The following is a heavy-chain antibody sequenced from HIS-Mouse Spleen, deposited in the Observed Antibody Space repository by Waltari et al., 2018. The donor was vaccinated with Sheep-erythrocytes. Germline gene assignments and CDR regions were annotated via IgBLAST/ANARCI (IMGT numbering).Heavy chain of an antibody. Sequence: QVQLVQSGAEVKKPGASVKVSCKASGYTFTSYGISWVRQAPGQGLEWMGWVSAYNGNTNAAPKPQGRVTMPPDTSTSTAYMGLRGREADDTAVYYCARFYGDFTRAFDIWGQGTMVTVSS. CDR1: GYTFTSYG. V-gene: IGHV1-18*01. CDR3: ARFYGDFTRAFDI. D-gene: IGHD4-17*01. J-gene: IGHJ3*02. CDR2: VSAYNGNT.